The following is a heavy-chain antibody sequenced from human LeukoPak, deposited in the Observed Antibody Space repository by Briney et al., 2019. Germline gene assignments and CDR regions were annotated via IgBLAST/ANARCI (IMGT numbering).Heavy chain of an antibody. CDR1: GFTFGDYY. CDR3: ANLGYCSSTSCPADY. Sequence: GGSLRLSCAASGFTFGDYYMSWVRQAPGKGPEWMTNINQHGTEKNYVDSVKGRFTISRDNAKNLLYLQMNSLRAEDTAVYYCANLGYCSSTSCPADYWGQGTLVTVSS. D-gene: IGHD2-2*01. J-gene: IGHJ4*02. V-gene: IGHV3-7*01. CDR2: INQHGTEK.